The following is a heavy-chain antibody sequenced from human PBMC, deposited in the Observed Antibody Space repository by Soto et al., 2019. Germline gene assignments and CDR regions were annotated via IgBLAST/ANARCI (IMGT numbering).Heavy chain of an antibody. V-gene: IGHV4-59*01. CDR2: VYYTGST. CDR3: TRSSTGYAFDI. D-gene: IGHD3-9*01. Sequence: QVRLRESGPGLVKPSETLSLTCAVSGGSINNYFWTWIRQPPGKALEWVGYVYYTGSTSYNPSVRGRATLSLDKFKNEFSLKVTSVTSADTAVYYCTRSSTGYAFDIWGHGTMVTVSS. CDR1: GGSINNYF. J-gene: IGHJ3*02.